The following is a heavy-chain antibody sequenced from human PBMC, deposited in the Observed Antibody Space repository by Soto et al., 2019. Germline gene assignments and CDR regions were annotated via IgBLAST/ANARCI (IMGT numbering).Heavy chain of an antibody. J-gene: IGHJ4*02. Sequence: SETLSLTCTVSGASISGYYWSWIRQPPGKGLEWIGHFYYSGSTNYNPSLKSRVTISLDTSKNQFSLKLNSMTAADTAVYYCARHNYGSGSTYFDYWGQGTLVTVSS. CDR2: FYYSGST. V-gene: IGHV4-59*08. D-gene: IGHD3-10*01. CDR1: GASISGYY. CDR3: ARHNYGSGSTYFDY.